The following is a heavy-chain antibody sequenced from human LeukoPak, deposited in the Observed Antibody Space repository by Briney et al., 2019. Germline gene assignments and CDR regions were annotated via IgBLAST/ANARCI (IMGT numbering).Heavy chain of an antibody. Sequence: GASVKVSCKASGYTFTGYYMHWVRQAPGQGLEWMGWINPNSGGTNYAQKFQGRVTMTRDTPISTAYMELSRLRSDDTAVYYCARGGYYYDSSGYYGYWGQGTLVTVSS. D-gene: IGHD3-22*01. J-gene: IGHJ4*02. CDR2: INPNSGGT. CDR3: ARGGYYYDSSGYYGY. V-gene: IGHV1-2*02. CDR1: GYTFTGYY.